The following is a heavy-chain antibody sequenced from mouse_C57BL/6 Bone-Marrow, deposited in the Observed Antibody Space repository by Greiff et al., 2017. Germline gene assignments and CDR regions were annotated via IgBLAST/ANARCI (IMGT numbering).Heavy chain of an antibody. J-gene: IGHJ3*01. Sequence: QVQLQQSGAELVRPGTSVKMSCKASGYTFTNYWIGWAKQRPGHGLEWIGDIYPGGGYTNYNEKFKGKATLTEDKSSSTAYMQFSSLTSEDSAIYYCARSGDYRWFAYWGQGTLVTVSA. CDR1: GYTFTNYW. CDR2: IYPGGGYT. V-gene: IGHV1-63*01. D-gene: IGHD2-4*01. CDR3: ARSGDYRWFAY.